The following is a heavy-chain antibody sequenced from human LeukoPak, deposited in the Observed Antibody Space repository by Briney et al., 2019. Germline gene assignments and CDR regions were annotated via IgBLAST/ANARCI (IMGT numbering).Heavy chain of an antibody. CDR3: AKRNSFSSGWYTD. CDR1: GSTFSGYS. J-gene: IGHJ4*02. Sequence: PGGSLRLSCAASGSTFSGYSMSWVRQAPGKGLEWVSAITGDGTYTNYADSVKGRFTISRDNSNNMLYLLMNSLRAEDTAVYYCAKRNSFSSGWYTDWGQGTLVTVSS. D-gene: IGHD6-19*01. CDR2: ITGDGTYT. V-gene: IGHV3-23*01.